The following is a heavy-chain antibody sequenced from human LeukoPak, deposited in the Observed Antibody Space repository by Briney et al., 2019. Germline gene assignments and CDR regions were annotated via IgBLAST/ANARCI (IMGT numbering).Heavy chain of an antibody. CDR3: ARDGIHGTYYYDSSAVRDEDYYYYYGMDV. CDR1: GGTFSSYA. D-gene: IGHD3-22*01. Sequence: SVKVSCKASGGTFSSYAISWVRQAPGQGLEWMGGIIPIFGTANYAQKFQGRVTITADESTSTAYMELSSLRSEDTAVYYCARDGIHGTYYYDSSAVRDEDYYYYYGMDVWGQGTTVTISS. J-gene: IGHJ6*02. V-gene: IGHV1-69*13. CDR2: IIPIFGTA.